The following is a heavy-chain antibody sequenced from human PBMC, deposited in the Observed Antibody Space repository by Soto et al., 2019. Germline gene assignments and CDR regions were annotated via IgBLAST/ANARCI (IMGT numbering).Heavy chain of an antibody. CDR2: IHYSGST. CDR1: GDSISITSYY. V-gene: IGHV4-39*01. J-gene: IGHJ4*02. D-gene: IGHD2-8*01. CDR3: ASTKDATLDFDD. Sequence: SETLSLTCTVSGDSISITSYYWGWVRQPPGKGLEWIGSIHYSGSTHYNPSLQSRVTISGDASKKQFSLKLRSVTAADTAVYYCASTKDATLDFDDWGQGTLVTSPQ.